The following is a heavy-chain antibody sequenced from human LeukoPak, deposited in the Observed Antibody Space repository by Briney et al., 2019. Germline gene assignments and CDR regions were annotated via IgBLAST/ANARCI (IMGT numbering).Heavy chain of an antibody. V-gene: IGHV4-34*01. CDR1: GGSFSGYY. CDR2: INHSGST. Sequence: SETLSLTCAVYGGSFSGYYWSWLRQPPGKGLEWIGEINHSGSTNYNPSLKSRVTISVDTSKNQFSLKLSSVTAADTAVYYCARVDCLYCSSTSCYSCRFDYWGQGTLVTVSS. CDR3: ARVDCLYCSSTSCYSCRFDY. J-gene: IGHJ4*02. D-gene: IGHD2-2*01.